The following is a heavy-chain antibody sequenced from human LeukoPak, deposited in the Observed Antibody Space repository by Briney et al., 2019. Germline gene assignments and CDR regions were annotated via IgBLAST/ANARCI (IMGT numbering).Heavy chain of an antibody. CDR2: IYYSGST. Sequence: SETLSLTCTVSGGSVSSGSYYWRWIRQPPGKGLEWIGYIYYSGSTNYNPSLKSRVTISVDTSKNQFSLKPSSVTAADTAVYYCARDRVEMATTHSSYFDYWGQGTLVTVSS. CDR1: GGSVSSGSYY. D-gene: IGHD5-24*01. CDR3: ARDRVEMATTHSSYFDY. J-gene: IGHJ4*02. V-gene: IGHV4-61*01.